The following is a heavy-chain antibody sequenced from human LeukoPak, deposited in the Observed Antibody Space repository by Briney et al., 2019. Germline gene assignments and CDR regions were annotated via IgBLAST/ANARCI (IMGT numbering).Heavy chain of an antibody. V-gene: IGHV3-15*01. CDR2: IKSKTDGGTT. D-gene: IGHD5-18*01. Sequence: PGGSLRLSCAASGFTFSSYWMSWVRQAPGKGLEWVGRIKSKTDGGTTDYAAPVKGRFTISRDDSKNTLYLQMNSLKTEDTAVYYYTTLHHTAMGTEGLGRYYYYYMDVWGKGTTVTVSS. CDR3: TTLHHTAMGTEGLGRYYYYYMDV. J-gene: IGHJ6*03. CDR1: GFTFSSYW.